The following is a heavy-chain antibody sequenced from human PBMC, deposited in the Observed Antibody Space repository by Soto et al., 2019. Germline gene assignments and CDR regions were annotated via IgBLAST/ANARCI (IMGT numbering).Heavy chain of an antibody. CDR2: ISYDGSNK. J-gene: IGHJ4*02. CDR1: GFTFSSYG. Sequence: GGSLRLSCAASGFTFSSYGMHWVRQAPGKGLEWVAVISYDGSNKYYADSVKGRFTISRDNSKNTLYLQMNSLRAEDTAVYYCAKDEGGGCSGGSCYQALPDYWGQGTLVTVSS. D-gene: IGHD2-15*01. V-gene: IGHV3-30*18. CDR3: AKDEGGGCSGGSCYQALPDY.